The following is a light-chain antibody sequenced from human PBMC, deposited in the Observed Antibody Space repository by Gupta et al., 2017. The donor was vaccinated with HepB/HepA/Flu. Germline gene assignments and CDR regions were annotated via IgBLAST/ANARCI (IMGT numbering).Light chain of an antibody. CDR3: QQYGSSPFT. J-gene: IGKJ3*01. CDR2: DAS. V-gene: IGKV3-20*01. CDR1: QSVTSNY. Sequence: VFTHSPGTLSLSPGEGATLSCRASQSVTSNYLAWYQQKPGQAPRPLIYDASSRATGIPDRFSGSGSGTDFTLTISRLEPEDFAVYYCQQYGSSPFTFGPGTKVDIK.